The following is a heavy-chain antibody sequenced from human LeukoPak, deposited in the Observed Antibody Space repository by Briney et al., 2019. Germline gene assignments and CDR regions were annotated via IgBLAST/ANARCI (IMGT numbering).Heavy chain of an antibody. J-gene: IGHJ3*02. CDR2: ITPRGDYI. V-gene: IGHV3-23*01. Sequence: GGSLKLSCAASGFTFSDYTMSWVRQAPGKGLEWVSSITPRGDYIYYADSVKGRFTISRDNSKNTLYLQMNSLRAEDTAVYYCAKGRSGSYYDDAFDIWGQGTMVTVSS. CDR3: AKGRSGSYYDDAFDI. D-gene: IGHD1-26*01. CDR1: GFTFSDYT.